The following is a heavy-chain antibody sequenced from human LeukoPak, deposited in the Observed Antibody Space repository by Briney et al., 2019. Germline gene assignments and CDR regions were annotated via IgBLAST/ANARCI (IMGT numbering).Heavy chain of an antibody. Sequence: PGGSLRLSCAASGFSFSDYYMSWIRQAPGKGLEWVSYISSSSSYTNYADSVKGRFTISRDNAKNSLYLQMNSLRAEDTAVYYCARGGITMIVVAIRWGQGTLVTVSS. CDR1: GFSFSDYY. D-gene: IGHD3-22*01. CDR2: ISSSSSYT. CDR3: ARGGITMIVVAIR. J-gene: IGHJ4*02. V-gene: IGHV3-11*06.